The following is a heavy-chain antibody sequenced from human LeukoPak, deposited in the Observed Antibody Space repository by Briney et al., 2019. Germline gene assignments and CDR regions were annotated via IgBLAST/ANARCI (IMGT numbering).Heavy chain of an antibody. D-gene: IGHD3-10*01. CDR2: IIPILGIA. V-gene: IGHV1-69*04. CDR1: GGTFSSYA. J-gene: IGHJ4*02. Sequence: ASVKVSCKASGGTFSSYAISWVRQAPGQGLEWMGRIIPILGIANYAQKFQGRVTITADKSTSTAYMELSSLRSEDTAVYYCARGIMVRGVIDYWGQGTLVTVSS. CDR3: ARGIMVRGVIDY.